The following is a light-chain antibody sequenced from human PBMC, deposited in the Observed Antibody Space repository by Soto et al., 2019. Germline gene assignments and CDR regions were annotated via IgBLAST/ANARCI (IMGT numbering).Light chain of an antibody. V-gene: IGLV2-23*01. CDR2: EGT. CDR1: NSDFGTHKF. CDR3: QSYDNSLSGSRV. Sequence: QSVLTQPASVSGSPGQSITISCIGTNSDFGTHKFFSWYQHHPGKAPKLIIYEGTTRPSGVSYRFSGSKPGNTASLTISGLQAEDEADYYCQSYDNSLSGSRVFGGGTKLTVL. J-gene: IGLJ3*02.